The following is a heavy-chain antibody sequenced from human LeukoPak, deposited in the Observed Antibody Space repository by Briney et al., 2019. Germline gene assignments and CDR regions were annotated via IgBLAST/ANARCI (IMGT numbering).Heavy chain of an antibody. D-gene: IGHD5/OR15-5a*01. CDR3: ASGQFLVSNDY. J-gene: IGHJ4*02. V-gene: IGHV4-61*01. CDR1: GGSVSGGSYY. CDR2: FYYTGST. Sequence: TSETLSLTCTVSGGSVSGGSYYWSWIRQPPGKGLEWIGYFYYTGSTNYNPSLKSRVTISVDTSKNQFSLRLSSVTAADTAVYYCASGQFLVSNDYWGQGTLVTVSS.